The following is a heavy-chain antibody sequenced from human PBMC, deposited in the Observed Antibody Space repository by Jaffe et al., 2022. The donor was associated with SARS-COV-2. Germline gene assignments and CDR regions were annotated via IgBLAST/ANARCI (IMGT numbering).Heavy chain of an antibody. D-gene: IGHD2-8*01. Sequence: EVQLLESGGGLVQPGGSLRLSCAASGFTFSSYAMSWVRQAPGKGLEWVSAISGSGGSTYYADSVKGRFTISRDNSKNTLYLQMNSLRAEDTAVYYCAKIMVYALRLGVSYGMDVWGQGTTVTVSS. CDR1: GFTFSSYA. CDR3: AKIMVYALRLGVSYGMDV. CDR2: ISGSGGST. J-gene: IGHJ6*02. V-gene: IGHV3-23*01.